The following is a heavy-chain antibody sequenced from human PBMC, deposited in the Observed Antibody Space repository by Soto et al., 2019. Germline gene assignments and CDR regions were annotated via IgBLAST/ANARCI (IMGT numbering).Heavy chain of an antibody. J-gene: IGHJ5*02. V-gene: IGHV1-8*01. CDR1: GYSFTSYD. CDR3: ARGLGMLRGVRDL. Sequence: QVQLVQSGAEVKKPGASVKVSCKASGYSFTSYDINWVRQATGQGLEWMGWMNPNSGNTGYEQKFQGTVTMTRNTSMSTAYMELSSLRSEYTAVYYCARGLGMLRGVRDLWGQGTPVTVSS. CDR2: MNPNSGNT. D-gene: IGHD3-10*01.